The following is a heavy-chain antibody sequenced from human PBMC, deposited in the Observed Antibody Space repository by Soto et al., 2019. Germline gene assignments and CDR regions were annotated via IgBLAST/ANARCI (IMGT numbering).Heavy chain of an antibody. J-gene: IGHJ6*02. CDR1: GFSLSTSVMC. V-gene: IGHV2-70*01. Sequence: GXGPTLVNPTQTLTLTCTFSGFSLSTSVMCVTWIRQPPGKALEWLALIDWDDDTYYSTSLKTWLTISKDTSTNQVVLTVTNMDPVDTATYYCARIPNYYGSGRNYYYGMDVWGQGTTVTVS. D-gene: IGHD3-10*01. CDR3: ARIPNYYGSGRNYYYGMDV. CDR2: IDWDDDT.